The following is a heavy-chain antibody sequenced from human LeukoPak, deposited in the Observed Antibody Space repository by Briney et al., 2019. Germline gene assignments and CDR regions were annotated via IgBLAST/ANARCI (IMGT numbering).Heavy chain of an antibody. D-gene: IGHD1-1*01. V-gene: IGHV3-66*01. J-gene: IGHJ4*02. CDR3: ARDGSSVQSAFDY. CDR1: GFSVSSYY. CDR2: LHSDGAT. Sequence: GGSLSLSCAASGFSVSSYYMNWVRQAPGKGLQWVSILHSDGATYYADSVKGRFTISRDNSRSTLYLQMNSLRAEDTAVYYCARDGSSVQSAFDYWGQGTLVTVSS.